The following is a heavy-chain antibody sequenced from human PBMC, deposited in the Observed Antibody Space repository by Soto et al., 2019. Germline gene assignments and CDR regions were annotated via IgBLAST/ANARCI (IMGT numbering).Heavy chain of an antibody. J-gene: IGHJ5*02. Sequence: GPLPISCAASGFTLINYWMSWVREAPGKGLEWVANIKQDGGEKYYVDSVKGRLTISRDNAKNSLYLQMNSLRAEDTAVYYCARTKANKWFDPWGQGTLVTV. CDR1: GFTLINYW. CDR2: IKQDGGEK. CDR3: ARTKANKWFDP. V-gene: IGHV3-7*03. D-gene: IGHD1-26*01.